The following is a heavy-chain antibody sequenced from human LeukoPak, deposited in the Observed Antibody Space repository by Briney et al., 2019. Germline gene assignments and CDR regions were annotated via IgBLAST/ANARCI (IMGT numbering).Heavy chain of an antibody. CDR1: GGSISSYY. V-gene: IGHV4-59*01. Sequence: PSETLSLTCTVSGGSISSYYWNWIRQPPGKGLEWIGYIYYSGSTNYNPSLKSRVTISVDTSKNQFSLKLSSVTAADTAVYYCARAEIQLWSRIDAFDIWGQGTMVTVSS. D-gene: IGHD5-18*01. CDR3: ARAEIQLWSRIDAFDI. J-gene: IGHJ3*02. CDR2: IYYSGST.